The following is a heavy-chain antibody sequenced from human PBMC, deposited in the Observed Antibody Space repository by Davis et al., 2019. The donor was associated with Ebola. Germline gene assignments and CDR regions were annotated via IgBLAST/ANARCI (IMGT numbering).Heavy chain of an antibody. CDR3: TTLSTVTTMYFDL. D-gene: IGHD4-17*01. CDR1: GFTFSTYA. Sequence: GESLKISCAASGFTFSTYAMSWVRQAPGKGLEWVSTISGSSSSTYYADSVKGRFTISRDNSKNTLYLQMNSLRAEDTAVYYCTTLSTVTTMYFDLWGRGTLVTVSS. CDR2: ISGSSSST. J-gene: IGHJ2*01. V-gene: IGHV3-23*01.